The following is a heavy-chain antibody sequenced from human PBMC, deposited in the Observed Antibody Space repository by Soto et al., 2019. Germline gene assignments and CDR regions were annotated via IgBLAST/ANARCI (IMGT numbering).Heavy chain of an antibody. CDR2: ITSSGSTI. J-gene: IGHJ4*02. CDR1: GFIFSDYD. Sequence: QVQLVESGGGLVKPGGSLRLSCAVSGFIFSDYDMNWVRQAPGKGLEWVSYITSSGSTIHYADSVKGRFTVSRDNGKNSLYLQMHSLRAEDTAXYYCARGSGTVAYWGQGTLVTVSS. CDR3: ARGSGTVAY. V-gene: IGHV3-11*01. D-gene: IGHD1-7*01.